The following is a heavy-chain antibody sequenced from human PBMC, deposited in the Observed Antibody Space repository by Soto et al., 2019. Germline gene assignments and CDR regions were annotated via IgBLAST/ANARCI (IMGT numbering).Heavy chain of an antibody. Sequence: GGSLRLSCAASDFDFSSYGIHWVRQAPGKGLEWVAASSYDGRETFYADSAKGRFTVSKEMSKDTAFLQMNALRHEDTAVYFCARDSGWPILNFDNWGQGTPVPVYS. D-gene: IGHD3-10*01. CDR1: DFDFSSYG. CDR2: SSYDGRET. CDR3: ARDSGWPILNFDN. V-gene: IGHV3-30*03. J-gene: IGHJ4*02.